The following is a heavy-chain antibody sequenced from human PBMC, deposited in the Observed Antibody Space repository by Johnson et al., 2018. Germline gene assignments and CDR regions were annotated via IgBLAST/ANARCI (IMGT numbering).Heavy chain of an antibody. J-gene: IGHJ1*01. Sequence: VQSGRSLRLSCAASGFTFSSHGMHWVRQAPGKGLEWVAVIWSDGSKKYYADSVQGRFTVSRDNSKHQLYLQMDSLRAEDTALYYCARDLGYGGSFAQHWGQGTLVTVSS. D-gene: IGHD1-26*01. CDR1: GFTFSSHG. CDR2: IWSDGSKK. V-gene: IGHV3-33*01. CDR3: ARDLGYGGSFAQH.